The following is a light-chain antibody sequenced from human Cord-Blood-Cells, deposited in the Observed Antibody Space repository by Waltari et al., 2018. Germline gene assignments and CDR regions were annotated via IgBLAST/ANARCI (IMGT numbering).Light chain of an antibody. CDR3: CSYAGSSTYV. Sequence: QSALTQPASVSGSPGQSITISCTGTSSDVGSYNLVSWSQQHPGKAPKPMIYEVSKRPSGVSNRFSGSKSGNTASLTISGLQAEDEADYYCCSYAGSSTYVFGTGTKVTVL. J-gene: IGLJ1*01. CDR2: EVS. CDR1: SSDVGSYNL. V-gene: IGLV2-23*02.